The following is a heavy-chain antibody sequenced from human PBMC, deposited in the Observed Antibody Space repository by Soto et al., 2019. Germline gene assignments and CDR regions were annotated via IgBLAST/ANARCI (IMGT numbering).Heavy chain of an antibody. CDR3: ARVAFSYFGMDV. CDR2: VFSSGST. Sequence: PSESLSLTCRVPGCAISSYYWSWVRQPAGKGLEWIGRVFSSGSTNYNASLKSRVTMSIDTSKNEVSLTLRSVTAADTGVYYCARVAFSYFGMDVWGPGTTVPVPS. D-gene: IGHD3-3*02. CDR1: GCAISSYY. J-gene: IGHJ6*02. V-gene: IGHV4-4*07.